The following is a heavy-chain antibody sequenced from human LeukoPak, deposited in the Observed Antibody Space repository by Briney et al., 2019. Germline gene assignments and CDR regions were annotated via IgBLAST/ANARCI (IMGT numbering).Heavy chain of an antibody. J-gene: IGHJ4*02. D-gene: IGHD3-16*01. CDR1: GITLSNYG. CDR2: INGAGDHT. Sequence: GGSLRLSCAVSGITLSNYGMSWVRQAPGKGLEWVATINGAGDHTVYAETVKGRFTISRDNSKNMLYLQMSTLRAEDTAIYSCAKVSACFGCYFDYWGQGVLVTVSS. V-gene: IGHV3-23*01. CDR3: AKVSACFGCYFDY.